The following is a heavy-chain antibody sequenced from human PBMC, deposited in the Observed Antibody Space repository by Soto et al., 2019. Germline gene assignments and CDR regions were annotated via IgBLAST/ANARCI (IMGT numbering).Heavy chain of an antibody. J-gene: IGHJ6*02. D-gene: IGHD2-2*01. CDR2: IPHSGDT. CDR1: GYVITNGYH. CDR3: TRIYCTTTSCFINGMDV. V-gene: IGHV4-38-2*01. Sequence: SETLSLTCAVSGYVITNGYHWGWIRQPPGKELEWIGTIPHSGDTYYNPSLKSRVTILIDTAKKHLSLILSSGTAADTATYYCTRIYCTTTSCFINGMDVWGQGTTVTVSS.